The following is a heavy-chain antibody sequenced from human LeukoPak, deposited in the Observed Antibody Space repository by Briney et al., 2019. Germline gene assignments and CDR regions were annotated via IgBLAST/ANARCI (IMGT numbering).Heavy chain of an antibody. J-gene: IGHJ5*02. CDR3: ARATQRYNSAWPHPSWFDP. D-gene: IGHD6-19*01. CDR2: IYHTGST. V-gene: IGHV4-38-2*01. Sequence: SETLSLTCAVSGYSISSGYYWGWIRQPPGKGLEWIGTIYHTGSTYYNPSLKSRVTISVDMSKNQFSLKLRSVTAADTAVYYCARATQRYNSAWPHPSWFDPWGQGTLVTVSS. CDR1: GYSISSGYY.